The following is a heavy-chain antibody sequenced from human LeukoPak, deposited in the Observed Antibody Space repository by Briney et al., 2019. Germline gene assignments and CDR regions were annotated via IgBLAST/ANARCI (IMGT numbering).Heavy chain of an antibody. V-gene: IGHV4-4*07. J-gene: IGHJ4*02. CDR1: GGSISTYF. CDR3: AREVIIRGVTHFDY. Sequence: SETLSLTCTVSGGSISTYFWSWIRQPAGKGLERIGRIYDSGTNYNPSLKSRVTMSADTSKNQFSLKLSSVTAADTAVYFCAREVIIRGVTHFDYWGQGALVTVSS. CDR2: IYDSGT. D-gene: IGHD3-10*01.